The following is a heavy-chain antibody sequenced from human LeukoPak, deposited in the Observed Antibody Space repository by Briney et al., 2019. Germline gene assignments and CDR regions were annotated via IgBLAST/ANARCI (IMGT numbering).Heavy chain of an antibody. CDR1: GGTFSSYA. CDR3: ARDVYGSGSYLIDY. CDR2: IIPILGIA. J-gene: IGHJ4*02. V-gene: IGHV1-69*04. Sequence: SVKVSCKASGGTFSSYAISWVRQAPGQGLEWMGRIIPILGIANYAQKFQGRDTITADKSTSTAYMELSSLRSEDTAVYYCARDVYGSGSYLIDYWGQGTLVTVSS. D-gene: IGHD3-10*01.